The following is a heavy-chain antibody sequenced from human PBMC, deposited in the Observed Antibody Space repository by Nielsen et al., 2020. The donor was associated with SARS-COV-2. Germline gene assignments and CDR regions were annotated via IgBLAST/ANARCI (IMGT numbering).Heavy chain of an antibody. Sequence: SETLSLTCAVYGGSFSGYYWSWIRQHPGKGLEWIGYIYYSGSTYYNPSLKSRVTISVDTSKNQFSLKLSSVTAADTAVYYCARSEVRGVIGGIDYWGQGTLVTVSS. CDR1: GGSFSGYY. D-gene: IGHD3-10*01. J-gene: IGHJ4*02. CDR3: ARSEVRGVIGGIDY. V-gene: IGHV4-31*11. CDR2: IYYSGST.